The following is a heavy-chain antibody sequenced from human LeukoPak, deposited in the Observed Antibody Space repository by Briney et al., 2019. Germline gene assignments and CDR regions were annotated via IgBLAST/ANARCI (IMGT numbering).Heavy chain of an antibody. D-gene: IGHD5-24*01. V-gene: IGHV3-15*01. J-gene: IGHJ4*02. CDR3: AAGVGYTDFDY. CDR2: IKSRTAGGTT. Sequence: GGSLRLSCAASGFTFTNAWMSWVRQAPGKGLEWVGRIKSRTAGGTTHYAVPVKGRFTISRDDSKNTLYLQMNSLKTEDTAVYYCAAGVGYTDFDYWGQGTLVTVSA. CDR1: GFTFTNAW.